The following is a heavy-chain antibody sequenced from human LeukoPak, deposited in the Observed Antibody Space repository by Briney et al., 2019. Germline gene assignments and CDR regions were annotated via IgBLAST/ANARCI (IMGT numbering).Heavy chain of an antibody. CDR1: GGSFSGYY. CDR2: INHSGST. D-gene: IGHD2-2*01. CDR3: ARRAAIQNYYYYYYYMDV. J-gene: IGHJ6*03. V-gene: IGHV4-34*01. Sequence: SQTLSLTCAVYGGSFSGYYWSWIRQPPGKGLEWIGEINHSGSTNYNPSLKSRVTISIDTSKNQLSLKLSSVTAADTAVYYCARRAAIQNYYYYYYYMDVWGKGTTVTISS.